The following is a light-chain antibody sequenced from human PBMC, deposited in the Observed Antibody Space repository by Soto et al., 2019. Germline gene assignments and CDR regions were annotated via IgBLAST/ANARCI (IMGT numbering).Light chain of an antibody. V-gene: IGLV2-14*01. CDR2: DVS. Sequence: QSVLTQPASVSGSPGQSITISCTGTSSDVGGYNYVSWYQQHPGKAPKLMIYDVSNRPSGVSNRFSGSKSGNMASLTISGLQAEDEADYYCSSYTSSSSYVFGTGTQVTVL. CDR1: SSDVGGYNY. CDR3: SSYTSSSSYV. J-gene: IGLJ1*01.